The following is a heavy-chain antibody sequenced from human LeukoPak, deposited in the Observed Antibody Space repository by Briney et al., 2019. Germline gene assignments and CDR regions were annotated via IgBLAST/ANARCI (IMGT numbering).Heavy chain of an antibody. Sequence: GGSLRLSCAASGFTFSSYAMSWVRQAPGKGLEWVSGLSGSGDDTDYADSVKGRFTISRDNSKNTVYLQMNSLRAEDTAVYYCAKGGQNYDFWRFGYWGQGTLVTVSS. CDR3: AKGGQNYDFWRFGY. CDR2: LSGSGDDT. D-gene: IGHD3-3*01. V-gene: IGHV3-23*01. J-gene: IGHJ4*02. CDR1: GFTFSSYA.